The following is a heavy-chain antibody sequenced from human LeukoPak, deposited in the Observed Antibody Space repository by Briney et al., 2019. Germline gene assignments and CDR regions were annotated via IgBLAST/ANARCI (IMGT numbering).Heavy chain of an antibody. CDR2: ISAYNGNT. CDR3: ARGPGITIFGVVTYYYYYMDV. Sequence: ASVKVSCKASGYTFTSYGISWVRQAPGQGLEWMGWISAYNGNTNYAQKLQGRVTMTTDTSTSTAYMELRSLRSDDTAVHYCARGPGITIFGVVTYYYYYMDVWGKGTTVTVSS. J-gene: IGHJ6*03. CDR1: GYTFTSYG. V-gene: IGHV1-18*01. D-gene: IGHD3-3*01.